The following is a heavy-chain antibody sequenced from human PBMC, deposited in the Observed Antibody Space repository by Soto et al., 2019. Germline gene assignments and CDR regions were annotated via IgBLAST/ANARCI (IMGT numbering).Heavy chain of an antibody. CDR1: GGSISSGGYS. Sequence: KSSETLSLTCAVSGGSISSGGYSWSWIRQPPGKGLEWIGYIYHSGSTYYNPSLKSRVTISVDRSKNQFSLKLSSVTAADTAVYYCARATYCGGDCRSWFDPWGQGTLVTVSS. V-gene: IGHV4-30-2*01. D-gene: IGHD2-21*02. J-gene: IGHJ5*02. CDR3: ARATYCGGDCRSWFDP. CDR2: IYHSGST.